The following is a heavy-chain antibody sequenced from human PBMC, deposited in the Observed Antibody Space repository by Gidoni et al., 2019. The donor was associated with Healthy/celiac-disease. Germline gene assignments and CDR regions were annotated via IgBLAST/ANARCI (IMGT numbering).Heavy chain of an antibody. CDR2: IIPIFGTA. D-gene: IGHD1-26*01. V-gene: IGHV1-69*01. CDR3: ARGWWELSYDAFDI. CDR1: GGTFSSYA. J-gene: IGHJ3*02. Sequence: QVQLVQSGAEVKKPGSSVKVSCKSSGGTFSSYAISWVRQAPGQGLEWMGGIIPIFGTAKYAQKFQGRVTITADESTSTAYMELSSLRSEDTAVYYCARGWWELSYDAFDIWGQGTMVTVSS.